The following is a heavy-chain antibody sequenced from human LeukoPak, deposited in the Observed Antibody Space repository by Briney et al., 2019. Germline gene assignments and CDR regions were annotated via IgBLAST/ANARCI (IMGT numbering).Heavy chain of an antibody. V-gene: IGHV5-51*01. J-gene: IGHJ3*01. D-gene: IGHD6-19*01. CDR1: GYSFTSYW. Sequence: GESLKISCKGSGYSFTSYWIGWVRQMPGKDVEWMGIIYPGDSEARYSPSFRGQVTISADKSINTAYLQWSSLKASDTAMYYCARCKAVAGTINAFDFWGQGTMVTVSS. CDR3: ARCKAVAGTINAFDF. CDR2: IYPGDSEA.